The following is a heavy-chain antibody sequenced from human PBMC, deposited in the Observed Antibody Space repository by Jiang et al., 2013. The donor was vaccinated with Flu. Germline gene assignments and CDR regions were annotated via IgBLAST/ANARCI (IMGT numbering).Heavy chain of an antibody. D-gene: IGHD4-17*01. Sequence: VQLVESGGGLVQPGRSLRLSCAASGFTFDDYAMHWVRQAPGKGLEWVSGISWNSGSIGYADSVKGRFTISRDNAKNSLYLQMNSLRAEDTALYYCAKGVYGDGPVTYYFDYWGQGTLVTVSS. CDR3: AKGVYGDGPVTYYFDY. CDR2: ISWNSGSI. CDR1: GFTFDDYA. J-gene: IGHJ4*02. V-gene: IGHV3-9*01.